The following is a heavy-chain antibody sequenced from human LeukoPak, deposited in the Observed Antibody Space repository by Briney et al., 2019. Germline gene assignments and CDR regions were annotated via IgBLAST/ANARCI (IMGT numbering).Heavy chain of an antibody. V-gene: IGHV1-18*01. D-gene: IGHD4/OR15-4a*01. J-gene: IGHJ4*02. Sequence: ASVKVSCKASGYILTTYGVSWVRQAPGQGLEWVGMVSGYNGNTYYSQKVQGRVTMTTDTSTNTAYMELRSLGSDDTAVYYCARPVPIAYRANSHFDYWGQGTLITVSS. CDR3: ARPVPIAYRANSHFDY. CDR1: GYILTTYG. CDR2: VSGYNGNT.